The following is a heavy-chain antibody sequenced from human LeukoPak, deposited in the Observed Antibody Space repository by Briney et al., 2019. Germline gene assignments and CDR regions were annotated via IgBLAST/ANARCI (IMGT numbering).Heavy chain of an antibody. CDR2: ISSSGSTI. V-gene: IGHV3-48*04. D-gene: IGHD3-10*02. CDR3: AELGITMIGGV. J-gene: IGHJ6*04. Sequence: GGSLRPSCAASGFTFSSYSMNWVRQAPGKGLEWVSYISSSGSTIYYADSVKGRFTISRDNAKSSLYLQMNSLRAEDTAVYYCAELGITMIGGVWGKGTTVTISS. CDR1: GFTFSSYS.